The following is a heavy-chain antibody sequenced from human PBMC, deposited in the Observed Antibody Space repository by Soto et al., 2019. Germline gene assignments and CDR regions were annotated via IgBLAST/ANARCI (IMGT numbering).Heavy chain of an antibody. CDR3: AREYRMSAGPMDPYYYYGMDV. CDR1: GGTFSSYA. D-gene: IGHD1-26*01. J-gene: IGHJ6*02. Sequence: EASVKVSCKASGGTFSSYAISWVRQAPGQGLEWMGGIIPIFGTANYAQKFQGRVTITADESTSTAYMELSSLRSEDTAVYYCAREYRMSAGPMDPYYYYGMDVWGQGTTVTVSS. V-gene: IGHV1-69*13. CDR2: IIPIFGTA.